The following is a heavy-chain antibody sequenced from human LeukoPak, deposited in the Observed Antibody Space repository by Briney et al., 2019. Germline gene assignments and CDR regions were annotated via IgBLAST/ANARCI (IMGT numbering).Heavy chain of an antibody. J-gene: IGHJ4*02. CDR2: ISGSGGST. Sequence: GGSLRLSCAASGFTFSSYAMSWVRQAPGKGLEWVSAISGSGGSTYYADSVKGRFTISRDNSKNTLYLQMNSLRAEDTAVYYCAKGSGPTYYYGSGSFDYWGQGTLVAVSS. CDR1: GFTFSSYA. V-gene: IGHV3-23*01. CDR3: AKGSGPTYYYGSGSFDY. D-gene: IGHD3-10*01.